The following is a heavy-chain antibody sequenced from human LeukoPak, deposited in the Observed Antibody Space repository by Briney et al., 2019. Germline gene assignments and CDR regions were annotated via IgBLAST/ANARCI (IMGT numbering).Heavy chain of an antibody. Sequence: GSLRLSCSASGFTFSSYAMHWVRQAPGKGLEYVSAISSNGGSTYYADSVKGRFTISRDNSKNTLYLQMSSLRAEDTAVYYCVKRVYYDILTGYYDYWGQGTLVTVSS. CDR3: VKRVYYDILTGYYDY. CDR1: GFTFSSYA. V-gene: IGHV3-64D*06. CDR2: ISSNGGST. J-gene: IGHJ4*02. D-gene: IGHD3-9*01.